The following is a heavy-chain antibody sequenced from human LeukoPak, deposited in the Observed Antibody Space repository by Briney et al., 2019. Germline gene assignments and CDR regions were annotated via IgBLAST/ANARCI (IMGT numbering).Heavy chain of an antibody. CDR1: GFTFSGYA. Sequence: GRSLRLSCAASGFTFSGYAMNWVRQAPGKGLEWVSGISGSGAGTYYADSVKGRFTISRDNSKNTLYLQMNSLRADDTAVYYCAKMVREFYTISYYFDYWGQGTLATVSS. CDR3: AKMVREFYTISYYFDY. D-gene: IGHD2-8*01. J-gene: IGHJ4*02. V-gene: IGHV3-23*01. CDR2: ISGSGAGT.